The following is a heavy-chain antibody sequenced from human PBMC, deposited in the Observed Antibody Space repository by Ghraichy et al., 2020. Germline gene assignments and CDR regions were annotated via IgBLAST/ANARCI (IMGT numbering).Heavy chain of an antibody. Sequence: GGSLRLSCVASGFTFSSYGMSWVRQAPGKGLEWVSVISGSGGTIYYADSVKGRFTISRDNSENTLYLQMNSLRVEDTAVYYCAKGGSSASVRAFDYWGQGTLVTVSS. V-gene: IGHV3-23*01. CDR2: ISGSGGTI. CDR1: GFTFSSYG. CDR3: AKGGSSASVRAFDY. J-gene: IGHJ4*02. D-gene: IGHD2-2*01.